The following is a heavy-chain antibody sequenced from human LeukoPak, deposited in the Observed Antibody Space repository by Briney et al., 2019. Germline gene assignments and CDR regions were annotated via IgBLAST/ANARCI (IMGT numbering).Heavy chain of an antibody. CDR3: ARYAADGRTLEY. CDR1: GGSISSYY. D-gene: IGHD6-13*01. V-gene: IGHV4-59*01. Sequence: ASETLSLTCTVSGGSISSYYWSWVRQPPGKGLEWIGYIHYSGGTSYNPSLKSRVTISMDTSKNQFSLKLSSVTAADTAVYYCARYAADGRTLEYWGQGTLVTVSP. CDR2: IHYSGGT. J-gene: IGHJ4*02.